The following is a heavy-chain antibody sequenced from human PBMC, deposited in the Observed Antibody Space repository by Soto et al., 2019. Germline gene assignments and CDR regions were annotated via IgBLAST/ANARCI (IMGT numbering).Heavy chain of an antibody. V-gene: IGHV3-30*18. CDR2: ISYDGGNK. J-gene: IGHJ4*02. D-gene: IGHD3-22*01. CDR3: AKGRLEYYFDY. Sequence: PGGSLRLSCAASGFTFSSYGMHWVRQAPGKGLEWVAVISYDGGNKYYADSVKGRFTISRDNSKNTLYLQMNSLRAEDTAVYYCAKGRLEYYFDYWGQGTLVNVSS. CDR1: GFTFSSYG.